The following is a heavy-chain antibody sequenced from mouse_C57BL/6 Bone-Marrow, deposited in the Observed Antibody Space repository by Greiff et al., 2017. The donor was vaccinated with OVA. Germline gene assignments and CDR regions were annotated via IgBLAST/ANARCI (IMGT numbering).Heavy chain of an antibody. J-gene: IGHJ2*01. CDR2: ISSGGDYI. D-gene: IGHD1-1*01. V-gene: IGHV5-9-1*02. CDR1: GFTFSSYA. CDR3: TRGGNYYGSSWGGYFDY. Sequence: DVMLVESGEGLVKPGGSLKLSCAASGFTFSSYAMSWVRQTPEKRLEWVAYISSGGDYIYYADTVKGRFTISRDNARNTLYLQMSSLKSEDTAMYYCTRGGNYYGSSWGGYFDYWGQGTTLTVSS.